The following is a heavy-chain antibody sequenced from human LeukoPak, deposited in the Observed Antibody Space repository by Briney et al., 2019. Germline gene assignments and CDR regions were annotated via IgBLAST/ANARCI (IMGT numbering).Heavy chain of an antibody. CDR1: GGTFSSYA. CDR2: IIPIFGTA. Sequence: SVKVSCKASGGTFSSYAISWVRQAPGQGLEWMGGIIPIFGTANYAQKFQGRVTITADESTSTAYMELSSLRSEDTAVYYCARANYSNYLRFGYWGQGTLVTVSS. D-gene: IGHD4-11*01. V-gene: IGHV1-69*13. CDR3: ARANYSNYLRFGY. J-gene: IGHJ4*02.